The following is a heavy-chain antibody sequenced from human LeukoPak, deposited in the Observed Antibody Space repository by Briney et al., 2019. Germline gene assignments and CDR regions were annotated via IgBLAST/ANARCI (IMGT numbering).Heavy chain of an antibody. D-gene: IGHD1-1*01. CDR3: AKDFQYTTGSYWGRFDY. V-gene: IGHV3-43*02. CDR2: ISGDGGRT. J-gene: IGHJ4*02. CDR1: GFTFDDFV. Sequence: GGSLRLSCAASGFTFDDFVMHWVRQAPGKGLEWVSLISGDGGRTFYADSVKGRFTISRDNSKNSLYLQMGSLRTEDTALYYCAKDFQYTTGSYWGRFDYWGQGTLVTVSS.